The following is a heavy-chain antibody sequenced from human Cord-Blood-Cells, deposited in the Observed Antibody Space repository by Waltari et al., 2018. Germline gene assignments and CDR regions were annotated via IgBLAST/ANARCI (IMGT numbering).Heavy chain of an antibody. CDR2: INHSGST. D-gene: IGHD3-10*01. CDR3: AREGSMVRGVITWFDP. CDR1: GGSFSGSY. J-gene: IGHJ5*02. Sequence: QVQLQQWGAGLLKPSETLSLTCAVYGGSFSGSYWSWLRQPPGKGLAWIGEINHSGSTNYNPSLKIRVTISVDTSKNQFSLKLSSVTAADTAVYYCAREGSMVRGVITWFDPWGQGTLVTVSS. V-gene: IGHV4-34*01.